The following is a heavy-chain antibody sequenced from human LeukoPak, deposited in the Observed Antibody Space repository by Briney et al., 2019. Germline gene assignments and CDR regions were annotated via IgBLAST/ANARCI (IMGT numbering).Heavy chain of an antibody. CDR1: GFTFSSYS. CDR3: AIQRTAITMIPV. CDR2: ISSSSSYI. J-gene: IGHJ6*02. V-gene: IGHV3-21*01. D-gene: IGHD3-22*01. Sequence: GGSLRLSFAASGFTFSSYSMNWVRQAPGKGLEWVSSISSSSSYIYYADSVKGRFTISRDNAKNSLYLQMNSLRAEDTAVYYCAIQRTAITMIPVWGQGTTVTVSS.